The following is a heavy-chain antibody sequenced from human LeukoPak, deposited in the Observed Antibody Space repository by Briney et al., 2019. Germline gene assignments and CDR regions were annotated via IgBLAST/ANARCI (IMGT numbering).Heavy chain of an antibody. Sequence: SSETLSLTCTVSGGSISSSSYYWGWIRQPPGKGLEWIGSIYYSGSTYYNPSLKSRVTISVDTSKNQFSLKLSSVTAADTAVYYCARGLYSYTRRMWHTHEIPSGFWFDYWGQGTLVTVSS. CDR1: GGSISSSSYY. V-gene: IGHV4-39*07. D-gene: IGHD5-18*01. CDR2: IYYSGST. CDR3: ARGLYSYTRRMWHTHEIPSGFWFDY. J-gene: IGHJ4*02.